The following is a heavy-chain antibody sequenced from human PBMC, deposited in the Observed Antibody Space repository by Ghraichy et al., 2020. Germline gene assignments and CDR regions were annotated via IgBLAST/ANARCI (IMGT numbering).Heavy chain of an antibody. V-gene: IGHV3-74*01. CDR2: INSDGSST. CDR1: GFTFSSYW. CDR3: ARVGSPFDY. D-gene: IGHD1-26*01. J-gene: IGHJ4*02. Sequence: GESLNISCAASGFTFSSYWMHWVRQAPGKGLVWVSRINSDGSSTSYADSVKDRFTISRDNAKNTLYLQMNSLRAEDTAVYYCARVGSPFDYWGQGTLVTVSS.